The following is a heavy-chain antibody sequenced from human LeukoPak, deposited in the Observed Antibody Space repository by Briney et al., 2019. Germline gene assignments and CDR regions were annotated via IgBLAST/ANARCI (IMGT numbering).Heavy chain of an antibody. CDR2: IYYSGST. J-gene: IGHJ3*02. Sequence: PSETLSLTYTVSGGSISSYYWSWIRQPPGKGLEWIGYIYYSGSTNYNPSLKSRVTISVDTSKNQFSLKLSSVTAADTAVYYCAREMATISDAFDIWGQGTMVTVSS. CDR3: AREMATISDAFDI. V-gene: IGHV4-59*01. CDR1: GGSISSYY. D-gene: IGHD5-24*01.